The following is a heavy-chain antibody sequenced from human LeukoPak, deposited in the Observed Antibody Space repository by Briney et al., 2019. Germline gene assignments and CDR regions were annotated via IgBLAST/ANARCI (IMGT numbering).Heavy chain of an antibody. CDR1: GFTFSSYG. D-gene: IGHD3-10*01. CDR3: AKKGYAGSGTYSYYFDY. Sequence: GGSLRLSCAASGFTFSSYGMHWVRQAPGKGLEWVAVIWYDGSNKYYADSVKGRFTISRDNSKNTLYLQMNSLTAEDTAIYYCAKKGYAGSGTYSYYFDYWGQGALVTVSS. J-gene: IGHJ4*02. V-gene: IGHV3-33*06. CDR2: IWYDGSNK.